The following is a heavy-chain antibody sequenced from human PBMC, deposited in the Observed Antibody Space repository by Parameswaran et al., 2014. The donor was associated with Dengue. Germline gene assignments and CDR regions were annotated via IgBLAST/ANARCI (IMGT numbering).Heavy chain of an antibody. D-gene: IGHD3-3*01. CDR2: YGMMKYK. Sequence: WIRQPPGKGWSGWQLYGMMKYKYYADSVKGRFTISRDNSKNTLYLQMNSLRAEDTAVYYCARDGGWQYDFWSGYYTGYYYGMDVWGQGTTVTVSS. J-gene: IGHJ6*02. CDR3: ARDGGWQYDFWSGYYTGYYYGMDV. V-gene: IGHV3-33*01.